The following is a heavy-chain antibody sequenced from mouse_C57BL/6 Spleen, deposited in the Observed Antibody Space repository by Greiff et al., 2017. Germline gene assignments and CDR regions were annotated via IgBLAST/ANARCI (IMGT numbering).Heavy chain of an antibody. CDR3: ARRESDLHYFDY. V-gene: IGHV1-19*01. J-gene: IGHJ2*01. CDR2: INPYNGGT. CDR1: GYTFTDYY. Sequence: EVQLVESGPVLVKPGASVKMSCKASGYTFTDYYMNWVKQSHGKSLEWIGVINPYNGGTSYNQKFKGKATLTVDKSSSTAYMELNSLTSEDSAVYYCARRESDLHYFDYWGQGTTLTVSS.